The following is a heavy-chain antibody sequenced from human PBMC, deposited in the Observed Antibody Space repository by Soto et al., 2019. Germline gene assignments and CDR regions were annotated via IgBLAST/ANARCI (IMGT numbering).Heavy chain of an antibody. CDR3: AKKTRFVESGDYGMDV. Sequence: QVQLVESGGGVVQPGRSLRLSCAASGFTFSSYGMHWVRQAPGKGLEWVAGISYDGRKKYYADSVKGRFTIYRDKCKNTLYLQMNGLRAEDTAVYYCAKKTRFVESGDYGMDVWGQGTPVTVCS. CDR1: GFTFSSYG. D-gene: IGHD3-3*01. J-gene: IGHJ6*02. V-gene: IGHV3-30*18. CDR2: ISYDGRKK.